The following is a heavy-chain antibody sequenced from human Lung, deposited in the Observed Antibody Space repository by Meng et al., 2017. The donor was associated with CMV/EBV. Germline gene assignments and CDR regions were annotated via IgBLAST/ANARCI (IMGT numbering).Heavy chain of an antibody. Sequence: GESLKISCAASGFIFSSYGMHWVRQAPGKGLEWVAFIRYDGSKEYYVEFVKGRFTISRDNSKNTLYLQMHSLRPGDTAVYYCAKERIRYNYGSETIDYWGQGTXVTVAS. D-gene: IGHD5-18*01. CDR2: IRYDGSKE. CDR1: GFIFSSYG. V-gene: IGHV3-30*02. CDR3: AKERIRYNYGSETIDY. J-gene: IGHJ4*02.